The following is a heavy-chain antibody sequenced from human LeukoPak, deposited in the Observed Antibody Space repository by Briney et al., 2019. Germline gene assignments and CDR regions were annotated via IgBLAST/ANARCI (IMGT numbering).Heavy chain of an antibody. CDR3: ARLSTYYDFWSGYLNWFDP. J-gene: IGHJ5*02. Sequence: SETLSLTCTVSGGSTSSSSYYWGWIRQPPGKGLEWIGSIYYSGSTYYNPSLKSRVTISVDASKNQFSLKLSSVTAADTAVYYCARLSTYYDFWSGYLNWFDPWGQGTLVTVSS. CDR2: IYYSGST. V-gene: IGHV4-39*01. CDR1: GGSTSSSSYY. D-gene: IGHD3-3*01.